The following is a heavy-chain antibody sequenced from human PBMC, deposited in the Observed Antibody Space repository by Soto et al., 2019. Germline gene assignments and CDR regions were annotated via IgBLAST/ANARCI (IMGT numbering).Heavy chain of an antibody. V-gene: IGHV5-51*01. Sequence: PGESLKIPCKCFGYNFIAHWLAWVRQMPGKGLEGMGMISPNGLEVIYRPSFQGQVTYSADMSIRVAILQGSSLKASDTAMYYFARHRGVGCRGTKCYSDDDYCFDSWGQGXQVTVSS. D-gene: IGHD2-15*01. J-gene: IGHJ4*02. CDR3: ARHRGVGCRGTKCYSDDDYCFDS. CDR1: GYNFIAHW. CDR2: ISPNGLEV.